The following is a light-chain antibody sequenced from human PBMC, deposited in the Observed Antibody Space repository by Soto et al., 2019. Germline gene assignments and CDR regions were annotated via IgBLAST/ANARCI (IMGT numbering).Light chain of an antibody. CDR2: EVN. V-gene: IGLV2-8*01. CDR1: SSDLGRYNF. Sequence: QSVLTQPPSASGSPGQSVTISCTGTSSDLGRYNFVSWYRQHPGKAPKLVISEVNKRPSGVPDRFSGSKSGNTASLTVSGLQADDEADYYCTSYAGNNTLKFGGGTKLTVL. CDR3: TSYAGNNTLK. J-gene: IGLJ2*01.